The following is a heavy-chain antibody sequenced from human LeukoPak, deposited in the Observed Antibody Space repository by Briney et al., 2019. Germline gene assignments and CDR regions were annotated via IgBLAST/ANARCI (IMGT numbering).Heavy chain of an antibody. Sequence: ASVRVSCKASGYTFIDYYMHWVRQAPGQGLEWMGWINPNSGGTNYAQKFQGRVTMTRDTSITTAYMELSSVTAADTAVYYCVRRRTGSSGTDWYFDLWGRGTLVTVSS. CDR3: VRRRTGSSGTDWYFDL. D-gene: IGHD3-22*01. J-gene: IGHJ2*01. CDR1: GYTFIDYY. CDR2: INPNSGGT. V-gene: IGHV1-2*02.